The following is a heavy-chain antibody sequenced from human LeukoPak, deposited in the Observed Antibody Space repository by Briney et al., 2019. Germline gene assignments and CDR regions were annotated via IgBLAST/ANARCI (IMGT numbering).Heavy chain of an antibody. CDR1: GFTFSSYG. Sequence: PGRSLRLSCAASGFTFSSYGMHWVRQAPGKGLEWVAFIRYDGSNKYYADSVKGRFTISRDNSKNTLYLQMNSLRAEDTAVYYCAKDNYDYGDYDGGDYWGQGTLVTVSS. J-gene: IGHJ4*02. CDR3: AKDNYDYGDYDGGDY. D-gene: IGHD4-17*01. CDR2: IRYDGSNK. V-gene: IGHV3-30*02.